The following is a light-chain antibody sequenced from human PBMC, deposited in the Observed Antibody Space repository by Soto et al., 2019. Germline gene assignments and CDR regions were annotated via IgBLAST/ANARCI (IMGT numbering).Light chain of an antibody. CDR2: AGS. CDR3: QKYNSAPWT. Sequence: DIQMTQSPSSLSASVGDRVTITCRASQVIDNYLAWYQQQPGKVPRLLIYAGSVLQAGVPPRFTGSGSGTDFHLTISSLQPEDVATYFCQKYNSAPWTFGQGTKVEIK. CDR1: QVIDNY. V-gene: IGKV1-27*01. J-gene: IGKJ1*01.